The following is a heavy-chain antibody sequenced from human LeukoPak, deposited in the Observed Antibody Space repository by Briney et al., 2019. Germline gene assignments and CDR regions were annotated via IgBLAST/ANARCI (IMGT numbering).Heavy chain of an antibody. J-gene: IGHJ4*02. CDR1: GYTFTSYG. V-gene: IGHV1-18*01. CDR2: ISVYNGNT. CDR3: ARVGGTDFDY. D-gene: IGHD1-26*01. Sequence: AASVKVSCKASGYTFTSYGISWMRQPPGQGLELVGWISVYNGNTNYAQKLQGRVTMTTDTSTSTAYMELRSLRSDDTAVYYCARVGGTDFDYWGQGTLVTVSS.